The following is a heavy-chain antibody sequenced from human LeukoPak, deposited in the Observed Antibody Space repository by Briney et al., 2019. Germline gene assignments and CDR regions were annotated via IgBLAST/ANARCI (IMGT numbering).Heavy chain of an antibody. CDR3: ARDTSTVRYDY. CDR2: ISSRGGTI. J-gene: IGHJ4*02. V-gene: IGHV3-48*03. Sequence: PGGSLRLSCAASGFTFNNYEMNWVRQAPGKGLEWVSYISSRGGTIYYADSVKGRFTISRDNAKNSLYLQMNSLRADDTAAYFCARDTSTVRYDYWGQGTLVTVSS. CDR1: GFTFNNYE. D-gene: IGHD4-11*01.